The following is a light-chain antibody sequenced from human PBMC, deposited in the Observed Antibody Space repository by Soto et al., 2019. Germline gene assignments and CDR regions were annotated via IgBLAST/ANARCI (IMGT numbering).Light chain of an antibody. CDR2: NNH. CDR1: SSNIGSNP. Sequence: QSVLTQPPSASGTPGQRVTISCSGSSSNIGSNPVNWYQQLPGTAPKLLIYNNHQRPSGVPDRFSGSKSGTSASLAISGLQSEDEAHYYCAAWDDSLDVYVFGSGTKVTVL. V-gene: IGLV1-44*01. CDR3: AAWDDSLDVYV. J-gene: IGLJ1*01.